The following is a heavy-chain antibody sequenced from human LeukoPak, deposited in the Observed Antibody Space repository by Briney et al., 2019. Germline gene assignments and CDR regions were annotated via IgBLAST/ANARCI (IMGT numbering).Heavy chain of an antibody. D-gene: IGHD3-22*01. V-gene: IGHV4-39*07. J-gene: IGHJ4*02. Sequence: SETLSLTCTVSGGSISSYYWGWIRQPPGKGLEWIGSIYYSGSTYYNPSLKSRVTISVDTSKNQFSLKLSSVTAADTAVYYCARDGGYYDSSGYYNFDYWGQGTLVTASS. CDR1: GGSISSYY. CDR3: ARDGGYYDSSGYYNFDY. CDR2: IYYSGST.